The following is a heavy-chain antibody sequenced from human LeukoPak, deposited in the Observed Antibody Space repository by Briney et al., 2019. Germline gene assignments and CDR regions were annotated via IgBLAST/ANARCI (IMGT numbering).Heavy chain of an antibody. V-gene: IGHV3-66*01. J-gene: IGHJ3*02. CDR2: ISGSGGNT. CDR3: ARLPVDAFDI. D-gene: IGHD1-14*01. Sequence: GGSLRLSCAASGFTVSSNYMSWVRQAPGKGLEWVSGISGSGGNTYYADSVKGRFTISRDNSKNTLYLQMGSLRAEDMAVYYCARLPVDAFDIWGQGTMVTVSS. CDR1: GFTVSSNY.